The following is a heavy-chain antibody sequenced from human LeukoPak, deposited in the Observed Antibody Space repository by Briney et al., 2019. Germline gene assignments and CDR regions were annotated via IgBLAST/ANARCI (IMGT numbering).Heavy chain of an antibody. V-gene: IGHV3-74*01. J-gene: IGHJ4*02. D-gene: IGHD3-3*01. CDR2: INTDGSST. Sequence: GGSLRLSCAASGFTFSSYWMHWVRQAPGKGLVWVSRINTDGSSTSYADSVKGRFTISRDNAKNTLYLQMNSLRAEDTAVYYCARDRYDFWSGYSYDYWGQGTLVTASS. CDR1: GFTFSSYW. CDR3: ARDRYDFWSGYSYDY.